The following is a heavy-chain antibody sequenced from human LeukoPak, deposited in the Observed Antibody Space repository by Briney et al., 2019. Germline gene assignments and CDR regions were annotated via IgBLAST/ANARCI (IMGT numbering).Heavy chain of an antibody. CDR1: GYTLTSYG. J-gene: IGHJ6*02. Sequence: ASVKVSCKASGYTLTSYGISWVRQAPGQGLEWMGWISAYNGNTNYAQKLQGRVTMTTDTSTSTAYMELRSLRSDDTAVYYCARDSTLVDGYYYYYGMDVWGQGTTVTVSS. D-gene: IGHD3-3*02. V-gene: IGHV1-18*01. CDR3: ARDSTLVDGYYYYYGMDV. CDR2: ISAYNGNT.